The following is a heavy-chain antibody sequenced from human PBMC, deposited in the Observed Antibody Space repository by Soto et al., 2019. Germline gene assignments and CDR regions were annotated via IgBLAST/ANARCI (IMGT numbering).Heavy chain of an antibody. V-gene: IGHV4-61*01. D-gene: IGHD3-10*01. CDR2: IYYSGST. CDR1: GGSVSSGSYY. J-gene: IGHJ3*02. CDR3: ARGALLLWFGELFLDAFDI. Sequence: SETLSLTCTVSGGSVSSGSYYWSWIRQPPGKGLEWIGYIYYSGSTNYNPSLKSRVTISVDTSKNQFSLKLSSVTAADTAVYYCARGALLLWFGELFLDAFDIWGQGTMVTVSS.